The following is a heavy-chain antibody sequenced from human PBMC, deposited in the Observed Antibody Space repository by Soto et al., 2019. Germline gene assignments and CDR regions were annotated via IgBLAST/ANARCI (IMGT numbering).Heavy chain of an antibody. CDR3: ARGEDTAMVTVYFDY. Sequence: NPSETLSLTCTVSGGSISSYYWSWIRQPAGKGLEWIGRIYTSGSANYNPSLKSRVTMSVDTSKNQFSLKLSSVTAADTAVYYCARGEDTAMVTVYFDYWGQGTLVTVSS. D-gene: IGHD5-18*01. J-gene: IGHJ4*02. CDR1: GGSISSYY. V-gene: IGHV4-4*07. CDR2: IYTSGSA.